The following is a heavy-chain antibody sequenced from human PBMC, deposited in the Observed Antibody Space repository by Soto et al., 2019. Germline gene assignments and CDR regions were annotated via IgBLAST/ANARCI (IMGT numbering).Heavy chain of an antibody. J-gene: IGHJ6*02. CDR1: GFTFTSYD. CDR3: ARAAKRYSSSWYYYYYGMDV. D-gene: IGHD6-13*01. V-gene: IGHV1-8*01. Sequence: ASVKVSCKPSGFTFTSYDIHWVRHATGQGLELMGWMNPNSGTTGCAQGFQGRVTMTRNNYISTAYSERSSLRSEDTAVYYCARAAKRYSSSWYYYYYGMDVWGQGTTVTVSS. CDR2: MNPNSGTT.